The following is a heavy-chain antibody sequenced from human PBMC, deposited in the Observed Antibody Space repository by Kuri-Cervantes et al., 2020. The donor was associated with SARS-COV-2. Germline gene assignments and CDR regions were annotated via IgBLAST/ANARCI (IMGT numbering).Heavy chain of an antibody. J-gene: IGHJ4*02. V-gene: IGHV3-21*01. CDR3: ARQLYYYYDNSRRGIDY. CDR2: ISSVNNYV. CDR1: GFTFSSYN. Sequence: ETLSLTCAASGFTFSSYNIHWVRQAPGKGLEWVSFISSVNNYVDYTDSVNGRFTISRDNAENSVFLQMNSLRAEDTAVYYCARQLYYYYDNSRRGIDYWGQGTLVTVSS. D-gene: IGHD3-22*01.